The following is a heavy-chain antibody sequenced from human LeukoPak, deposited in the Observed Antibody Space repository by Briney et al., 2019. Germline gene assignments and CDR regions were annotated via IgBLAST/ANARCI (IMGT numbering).Heavy chain of an antibody. V-gene: IGHV3-9*01. D-gene: IGHD3-22*01. CDR2: ISWNSGSI. CDR1: GFTFDDYA. CDR3: AKEYYYDSSAPWGYFDY. J-gene: IGHJ4*02. Sequence: TGGSLRLSCAASGFTFDDYAMHWVRQAPGKGLEWVSGISWNSGSIGYADSVKGRFTISRDNAKNSLYLQMNSLRAEDTALYYCAKEYYYDSSAPWGYFDYWGQGTLVTVSS.